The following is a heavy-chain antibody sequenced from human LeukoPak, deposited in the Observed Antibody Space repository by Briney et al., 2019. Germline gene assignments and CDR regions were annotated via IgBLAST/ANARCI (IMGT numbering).Heavy chain of an antibody. J-gene: IGHJ4*02. CDR3: ATPGGAY. Sequence: SETLSLTCTVSGGSISSSSYYWGWIRQPPGKGLEWIGSIYYVGSTFYNPSLKRRVTISVDTSKNQFSLKLSSVTAADTAVYYCATPGGAYWGQGTLVTVSS. D-gene: IGHD3-10*01. CDR1: GGSISSSSYY. V-gene: IGHV4-39*01. CDR2: IYYVGST.